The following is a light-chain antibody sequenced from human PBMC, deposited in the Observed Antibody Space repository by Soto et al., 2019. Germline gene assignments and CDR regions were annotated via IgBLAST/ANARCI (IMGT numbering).Light chain of an antibody. V-gene: IGLV2-14*01. CDR3: SSYTSSTFYV. CDR2: EVS. Sequence: QSALTQPASVSGSPGQSITISCTGTSSDVGGYNYASWYQQHPSKAPKLMIYEVSNRPSGVSNRSSGSKSGNTASLTISGLQAEDEADYYCSSYTSSTFYVFXTGTKVTVL. J-gene: IGLJ1*01. CDR1: SSDVGGYNY.